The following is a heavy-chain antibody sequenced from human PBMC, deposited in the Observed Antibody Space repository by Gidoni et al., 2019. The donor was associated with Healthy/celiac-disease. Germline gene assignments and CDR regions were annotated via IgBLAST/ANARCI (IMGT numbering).Heavy chain of an antibody. D-gene: IGHD2-2*01. CDR3: ARGSGIVVVPAALYFDY. CDR1: GGSISRGGYS. CDR2: IYHSGST. J-gene: IGHJ4*02. Sequence: QLQLQESGSGLVQPSQTLSLTCAVSGGSISRGGYSWSWIRQPPGKGLEWIGYIYHSGSTYYNPSLKSRVTISVDRSKNQFSLKLSSVTAADTAVYYCARGSGIVVVPAALYFDYWGQGTLVTVSS. V-gene: IGHV4-30-2*01.